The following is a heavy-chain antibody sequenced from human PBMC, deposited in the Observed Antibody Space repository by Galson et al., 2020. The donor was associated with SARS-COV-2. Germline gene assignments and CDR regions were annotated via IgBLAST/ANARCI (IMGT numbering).Heavy chain of an antibody. CDR1: GFPFTAYY. Sequence: ASVKVSCKASGFPFTAYYINWVRQAPGQGLEWMGSIHPNSGDTNYARKFQGRVTLTRDTSISTAYMELSSLRPDDTAVYYCARDGVGFCSGDDCYPAGWFDPWGQGTLVTVSS. D-gene: IGHD2-15*01. V-gene: IGHV1-2*02. CDR2: IHPNSGDT. J-gene: IGHJ5*02. CDR3: ARDGVGFCSGDDCYPAGWFDP.